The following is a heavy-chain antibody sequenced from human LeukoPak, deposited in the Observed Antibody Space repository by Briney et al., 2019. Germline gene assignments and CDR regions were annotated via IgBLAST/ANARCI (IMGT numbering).Heavy chain of an antibody. CDR1: GVTFSSYG. V-gene: IGHV3-21*01. D-gene: IGHD6-13*01. J-gene: IGHJ3*02. CDR3: GRNSEYSSSWNDAFDI. Sequence: GGSLRLSCAASGVTFSSYGMNWVRQAPGKGLEWVSSISSSSSYIYYADSVKGRFTISRDNAKNSLYLQMNSLRAEDSAFEYGGRNSEYSSSWNDAFDIWGQGTMVTVSS. CDR2: ISSSSSYI.